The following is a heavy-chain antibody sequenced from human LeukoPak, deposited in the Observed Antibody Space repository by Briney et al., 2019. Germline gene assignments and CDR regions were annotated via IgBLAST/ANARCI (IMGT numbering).Heavy chain of an antibody. J-gene: IGHJ5*02. CDR3: ARGHSYGYGWFDP. V-gene: IGHV4-59*01. CDR1: VFSISSYY. D-gene: IGHD5-18*01. Sequence: PSESLTLTCTVSVFSISSYYMSWIRQPAGKGLEWIGYIYPSGNTNYNPSLKSRVTISVDTSNTQFSLKLSSVTAADTAVYYCARGHSYGYGWFDPWGQGTLVTVSS. CDR2: IYPSGNT.